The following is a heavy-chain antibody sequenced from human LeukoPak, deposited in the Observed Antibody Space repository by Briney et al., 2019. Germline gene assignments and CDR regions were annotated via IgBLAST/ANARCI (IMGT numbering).Heavy chain of an antibody. CDR2: IIAIFGTA. D-gene: IGHD3-22*01. CDR3: ARGFPYDSSGYSY. Sequence: SVKVFCKAWGRTFRRYAISWVRQAPGQGLEGMGGIIAIFGTAKYAQRFQGRVTITADESTSTAYMELSSLRSEDTAVYYCARGFPYDSSGYSYWGQGTLVTVSS. J-gene: IGHJ4*02. CDR1: GRTFRRYA. V-gene: IGHV1-69*01.